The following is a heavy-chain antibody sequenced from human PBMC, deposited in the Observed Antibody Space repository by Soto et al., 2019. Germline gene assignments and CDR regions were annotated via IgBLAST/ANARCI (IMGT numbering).Heavy chain of an antibody. J-gene: IGHJ6*02. CDR3: ERDFRGYCSSTSCHRNYYYYGMDV. CDR1: GFTFSSYA. Sequence: QVQLVESGGGVVQPGRSLRLSCAASGFTFSSYAMHWVRQAPGKGLEWVAVISYDGSNKYYADSVKGRFTISRDNYKNTLYLQMHSQRAEQTAVYYCERDFRGYCSSTSCHRNYYYYGMDVWGQGTTVTV. D-gene: IGHD2-2*01. CDR2: ISYDGSNK. V-gene: IGHV3-30-3*01.